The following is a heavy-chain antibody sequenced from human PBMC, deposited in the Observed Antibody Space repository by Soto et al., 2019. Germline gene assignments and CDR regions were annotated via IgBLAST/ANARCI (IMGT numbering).Heavy chain of an antibody. J-gene: IGHJ4*02. V-gene: IGHV1-46*01. CDR1: GYTFTIYY. CDR2: INPSGGST. Sequence: AAVKVSCKASGYTFTIYYMHWVRQAPGQGLEWMGIINPSGGSTSYAQMFQGRVTMTRDTSTSTVYMELSSLRSEDTAIYYCARSRDRFDYWGQGTLVTVAS. CDR3: ARSRDRFDY.